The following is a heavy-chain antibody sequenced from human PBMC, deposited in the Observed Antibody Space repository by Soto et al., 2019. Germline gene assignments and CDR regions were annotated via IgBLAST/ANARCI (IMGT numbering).Heavy chain of an antibody. V-gene: IGHV3-33*01. Sequence: PGGSLRLSCAVSGFSFSTYAMHWVRQAPGKGLEWLAIIWFDGVKEYYAESVRGRFTISIDNSKNTVFLQMDTVGAEDSALYYCTRATFDVWGQGTKVTVSS. CDR3: TRATFDV. J-gene: IGHJ6*02. CDR1: GFSFSTYA. CDR2: IWFDGVKE.